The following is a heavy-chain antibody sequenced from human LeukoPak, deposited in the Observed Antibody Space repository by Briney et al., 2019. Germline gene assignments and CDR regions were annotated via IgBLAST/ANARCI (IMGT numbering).Heavy chain of an antibody. CDR2: ISGSGGST. CDR3: ASESGRPYELLVDY. CDR1: GFTFSSYA. J-gene: IGHJ4*02. Sequence: GGSLRLSCAASGFTFSSYAMSWVCQAPGKGLEWVSAISGSGGSTYYADSVKGRFTISRDNSNNTLYLQMNSLRAEDTAVYYCASESGRPYELLVDYWGQRTLVTVSS. V-gene: IGHV3-23*01. D-gene: IGHD1-7*01.